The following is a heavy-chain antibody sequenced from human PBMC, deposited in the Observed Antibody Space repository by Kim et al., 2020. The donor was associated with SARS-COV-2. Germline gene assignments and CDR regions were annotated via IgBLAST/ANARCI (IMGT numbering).Heavy chain of an antibody. CDR3: ARPRGWVVDY. CDR2: A. J-gene: IGHJ4*02. D-gene: IGHD2-15*01. Sequence: AKDSRKVQGGVTITRDTSAGTAYMGLSSLRSEDTAVYYCARPRGWVVDYWGQGTLVTVSS. V-gene: IGHV1-3*01.